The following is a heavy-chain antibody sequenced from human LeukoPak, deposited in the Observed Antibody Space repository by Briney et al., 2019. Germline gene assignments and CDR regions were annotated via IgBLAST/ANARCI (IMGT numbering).Heavy chain of an antibody. V-gene: IGHV3-30*18. CDR3: AKGFLEWLWDSMDV. J-gene: IGHJ6*02. Sequence: GGSLRLSCAASGFTFSSYGMHWVRQAPGKGLEWVAVISYDGSNKYYADSVKGRFTISRDNSKNTLYLQMNSLRAEDTAVYYCAKGFLEWLWDSMDVWDQGTTVTVSS. CDR1: GFTFSSYG. D-gene: IGHD3-3*01. CDR2: ISYDGSNK.